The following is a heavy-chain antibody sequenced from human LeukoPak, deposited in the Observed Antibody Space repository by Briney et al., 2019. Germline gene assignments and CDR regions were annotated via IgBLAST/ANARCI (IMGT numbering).Heavy chain of an antibody. V-gene: IGHV3-74*01. J-gene: IGHJ4*02. CDR2: INSDGSST. D-gene: IGHD3-22*01. Sequence: PGGSLRLSCAASGFTFSSYWMHWVRQAPGKGLVWVSRINSDGSSTSYADSVKGRFTISRDNAKNTLYLRMNSLRAEDTAVYYCASSSQYYYDSSDFDYWGQGTLVTVSS. CDR3: ASSSQYYYDSSDFDY. CDR1: GFTFSSYW.